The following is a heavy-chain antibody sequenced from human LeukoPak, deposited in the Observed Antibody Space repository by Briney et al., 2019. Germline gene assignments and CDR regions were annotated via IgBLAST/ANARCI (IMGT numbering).Heavy chain of an antibody. CDR3: ARGRYSYVIDY. CDR2: IGTAGDT. V-gene: IGHV3-13*01. Sequence: GGSLRLSCAASGFTFSSYDMHWVRQATGKGLEWVSAIGTAGDTYYPGSVKGRFTISRENARNSLYLQMNSLRAGDTAVYYCARGRYSYVIDYWGQGTLVTVSS. CDR1: GFTFSSYD. J-gene: IGHJ4*02. D-gene: IGHD5-18*01.